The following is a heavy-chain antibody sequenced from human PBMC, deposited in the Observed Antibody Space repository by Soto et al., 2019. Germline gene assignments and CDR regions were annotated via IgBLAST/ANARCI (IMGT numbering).Heavy chain of an antibody. CDR2: INHSGST. V-gene: IGHV4-34*01. D-gene: IGHD3-22*01. CDR1: GGSFSGYY. Sequence: SETLSLTCAVYGGSFSGYYWSWIRQPPGKGLEWIGEINHSGSTNYNPSLKSRVTISVDTSKNQFSLKLSSVTAAGTAVYYCATGPATYYYDSSGHPVYFDVWGQGTLVTVSS. CDR3: ATGPATYYYDSSGHPVYFDV. J-gene: IGHJ4*02.